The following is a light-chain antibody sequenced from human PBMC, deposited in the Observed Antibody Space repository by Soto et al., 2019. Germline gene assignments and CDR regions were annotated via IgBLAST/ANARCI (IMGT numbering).Light chain of an antibody. CDR3: SSYTSSGTLV. V-gene: IGLV2-14*01. CDR1: SSDVGGYHY. CDR2: EVS. J-gene: IGLJ3*02. Sequence: QSALTQPASVSGSPGQSITISCTGTSSDVGGYHYVSWYQQHPGKVPKLMIYEVSNRPSGVSNRFSGSKSGNAASLTISGLLAEDEADYYCSSYTSSGTLVFGGGTKLTVL.